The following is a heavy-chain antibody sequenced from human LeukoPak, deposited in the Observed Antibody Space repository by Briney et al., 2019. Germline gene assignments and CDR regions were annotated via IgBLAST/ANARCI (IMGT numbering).Heavy chain of an antibody. CDR1: GLFLSDYG. J-gene: IGHJ4*02. D-gene: IGHD5-12*01. CDR2: VRNDGSNE. CDR3: AKESDSGYHSEGPKN. Sequence: GGSLRLSCAASGLFLSDYGMHWVRQAPGKGLEWVAFVRNDGSNEYYVGSVKGRFTISRDKSKNTLYLQMNSLRAEDTAVYSCAKESDSGYHSEGPKNWGLGTLVTVSS. V-gene: IGHV3-30*02.